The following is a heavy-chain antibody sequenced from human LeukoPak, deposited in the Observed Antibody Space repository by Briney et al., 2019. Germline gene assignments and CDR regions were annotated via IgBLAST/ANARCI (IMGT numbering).Heavy chain of an antibody. Sequence: SETLSLTCTVSGGSISSGGYYWSWIRQHPGKGLEWIGYIYYSGSTYYNPSLKSRVTISVDTSKNQFSLKLSSATAADTAVYYCASAGAVVNYDFWSGSENWGQGTLVTVSS. J-gene: IGHJ4*02. CDR3: ASAGAVVNYDFWSGSEN. CDR2: IYYSGST. D-gene: IGHD3-3*01. V-gene: IGHV4-31*03. CDR1: GGSISSGGYY.